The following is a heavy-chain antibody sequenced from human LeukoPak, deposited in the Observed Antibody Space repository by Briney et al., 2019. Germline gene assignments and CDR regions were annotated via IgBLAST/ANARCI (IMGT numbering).Heavy chain of an antibody. CDR2: ISTSSSII. Sequence: PGGSLRLSCAASGFTFSSYSMDWVRQAPGKELEWISYISTSSSIIYYGDSVKGRFTISRDNAKNSLYLQMNSLRAEDTAVYYCVRDGVVAYDAFDIWGQGTMVTVSS. V-gene: IGHV3-48*04. CDR3: VRDGVVAYDAFDI. D-gene: IGHD2-15*01. J-gene: IGHJ3*02. CDR1: GFTFSSYS.